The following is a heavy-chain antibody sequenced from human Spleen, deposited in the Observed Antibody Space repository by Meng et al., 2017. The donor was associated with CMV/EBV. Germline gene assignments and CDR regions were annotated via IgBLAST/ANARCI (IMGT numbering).Heavy chain of an antibody. J-gene: IGHJ4*02. CDR1: GNPITVYA. D-gene: IGHD6-6*01. CDR3: SRVTYSSSSAYY. Sequence: QVHLRRPGDDGNKPWTSVKDTYRAYGNPITVYATHRVRHATEQRLEWRGWNNCGNVNTNYEQKLQGRVTMTTDTSTSTAYMELRSLRSDDTALYYSSRVTYSSSSAYYWGRGTLVTVSS. V-gene: IGHV1-3*01. CDR2: NNCGNVNT.